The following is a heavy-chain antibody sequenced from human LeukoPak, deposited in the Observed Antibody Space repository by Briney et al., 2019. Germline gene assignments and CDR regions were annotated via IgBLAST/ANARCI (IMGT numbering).Heavy chain of an antibody. CDR2: INHSGST. V-gene: IGHV4-34*01. D-gene: IGHD2-2*01. CDR3: ARAAGLYCSSTSCYYFDY. J-gene: IGHJ4*02. CDR1: GGSFSGYY. Sequence: SETLSLTCAVYGGSFSGYYWSWIRRPPGKGLEWIGEINHSGSTNYNPSLKSRVTISVDTSKNQFSLKLSSVTAADTAVYYCARAAGLYCSSTSCYYFDYWGQGTLVTVSS.